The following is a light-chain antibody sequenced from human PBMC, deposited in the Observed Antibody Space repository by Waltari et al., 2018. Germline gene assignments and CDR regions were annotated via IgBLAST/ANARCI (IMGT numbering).Light chain of an antibody. CDR1: SRDVGGSGY. V-gene: IGLV2-14*03. J-gene: IGLJ2*01. Sequence: QSALTQPASVSGSPGPAITISCTGTSRDVGGSGYVSWYQQHPGKAPKLIIYDVSNRPSGVSSRFSGSKFGNTASLTISGLQADDEADYYCNSYTSSSSLFGGGTRLTVL. CDR2: DVS. CDR3: NSYTSSSSL.